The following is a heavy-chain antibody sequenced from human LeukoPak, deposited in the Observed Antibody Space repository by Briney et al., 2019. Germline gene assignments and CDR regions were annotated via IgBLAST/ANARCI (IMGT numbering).Heavy chain of an antibody. CDR3: ARTLGYSSSWFDY. D-gene: IGHD6-13*01. V-gene: IGHV5-51*01. Sequence: GESLKISCKGSGYSFTSYWIGWVRQMPGKGLEWMGIIYPRDSDTRYSPSFQGHVTISADKSITTAYLQWSSLKASDTAMYYCARTLGYSSSWFDYWGQGTLVTVSS. CDR1: GYSFTSYW. J-gene: IGHJ4*02. CDR2: IYPRDSDT.